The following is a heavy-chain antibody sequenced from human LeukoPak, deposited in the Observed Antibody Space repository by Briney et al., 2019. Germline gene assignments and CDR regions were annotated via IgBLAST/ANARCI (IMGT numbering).Heavy chain of an antibody. CDR3: ARVVTPYYYDSSGYYSRPLNY. CDR1: GGSFSGYY. CDR2: INHSGST. D-gene: IGHD3-22*01. Sequence: SETLSLTCAVYGGSFSGYYWSWIRQPPGKGLEWIGEINHSGSTNYNPSLKSRVTISVDTSKNQFSLKLSSVTAADTAVYYCARVVTPYYYDSSGYYSRPLNYWGQGTLVTVSS. V-gene: IGHV4-34*01. J-gene: IGHJ4*02.